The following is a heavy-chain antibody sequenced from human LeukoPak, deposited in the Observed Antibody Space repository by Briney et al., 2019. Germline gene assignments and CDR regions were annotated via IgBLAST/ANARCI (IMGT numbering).Heavy chain of an antibody. CDR2: IIPIFGTA. CDR3: ARISDSRVDTAMVTHDY. D-gene: IGHD5-18*01. Sequence: ASVKVSCKASGGTFSSYAISWVRQAPGQGLEWMGGIIPIFGTANYAQKFQGRVTITADKSTSTAYMELSCLRSEDTAVYYCARISDSRVDTAMVTHDYWGQGTLVTVSS. V-gene: IGHV1-69*06. CDR1: GGTFSSYA. J-gene: IGHJ4*02.